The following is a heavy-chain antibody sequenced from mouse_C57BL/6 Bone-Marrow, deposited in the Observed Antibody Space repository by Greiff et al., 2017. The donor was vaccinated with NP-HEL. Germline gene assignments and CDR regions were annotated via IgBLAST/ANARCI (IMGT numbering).Heavy chain of an antibody. CDR2: INHDGSST. Sequence: EVHLVESEGGLVQPGSSMKLPCTASGFTFSDYYMAWVRQVPEQGLEWVANINHDGSSTYYLDSLKSRFIISRDNAKNILYLQMSSLTSEDTATYYCARDEDYDSSYWYFDVWGTGTTVTVSS. J-gene: IGHJ1*03. CDR1: GFTFSDYY. V-gene: IGHV5-16*01. CDR3: ARDEDYDSSYWYFDV. D-gene: IGHD1-1*01.